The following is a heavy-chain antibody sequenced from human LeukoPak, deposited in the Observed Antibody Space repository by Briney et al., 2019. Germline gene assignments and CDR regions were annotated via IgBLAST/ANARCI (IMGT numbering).Heavy chain of an antibody. Sequence: PSETLSLTCAVSGYSISSGYHWGWIRQSPGKGREWIGSTFHSGNTYYNPSLKSRVTLSVDTSMNQFSLKLTSLTAADTAVYYCARTLYCIGTTCYSPELFKSWGQGTLVIVSS. D-gene: IGHD2-15*01. J-gene: IGHJ5*02. V-gene: IGHV4-38-2*01. CDR3: ARTLYCIGTTCYSPELFKS. CDR1: GYSISSGYH. CDR2: TFHSGNT.